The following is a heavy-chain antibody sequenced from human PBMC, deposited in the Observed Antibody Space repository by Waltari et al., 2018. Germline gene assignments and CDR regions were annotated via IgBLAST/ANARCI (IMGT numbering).Heavy chain of an antibody. CDR3: ARSRSPAAISYCMDV. J-gene: IGHJ6*03. D-gene: IGHD2-2*01. CDR1: GFTFSSYA. V-gene: IGHV3-64*02. CDR2: ISSNGGST. Sequence: EVQLVESGEGLVQPGGSLRLSCAASGFTFSSYAMHWVRQAPGKGLEYVSAISSNGGSTYYADSVKGRFTISRDKSKNTLYLQMCSLRAEDMAVYYCARSRSPAAISYCMDVWGKGTTVTVSS.